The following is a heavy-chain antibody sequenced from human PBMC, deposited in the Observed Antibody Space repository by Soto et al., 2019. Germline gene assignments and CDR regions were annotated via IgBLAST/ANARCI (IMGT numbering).Heavy chain of an antibody. Sequence: EVQLLESGGDLVQPGGSLRLSCAASKFTFSSYAMSWVRQAPGKGLEWVSGISASDGSTYYADSVRGRFTIARDDPKNTLYLQMNSLRAEDTAVYYAAKMNNCYDSSAYHNGAQIPGYCFDYWGQGTLVAVSS. V-gene: IGHV3-23*01. CDR2: ISASDGST. CDR1: KFTFSSYA. J-gene: IGHJ4*02. D-gene: IGHD3-22*01. CDR3: AKMNNCYDSSAYHNGAQIPGYCFDY.